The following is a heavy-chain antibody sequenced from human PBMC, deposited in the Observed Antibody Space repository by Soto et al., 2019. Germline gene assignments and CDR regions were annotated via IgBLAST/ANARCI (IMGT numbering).Heavy chain of an antibody. V-gene: IGHV1-2*04. CDR1: GYTFTGYY. CDR2: INPNSGGT. Sequence: QVQLVQSGAEVKKPGASVKVSCKASGYTFTGYYMHWVRQAPGQGLEWMGWINPNSGGTNYAQKLKGWVTMTRDTSISTAYMELSRLRSDDTAGYYCARERGNWYYYGMDVWGQGTTVTVSS. CDR3: ARERGNWYYYGMDV. D-gene: IGHD1-1*01. J-gene: IGHJ6*02.